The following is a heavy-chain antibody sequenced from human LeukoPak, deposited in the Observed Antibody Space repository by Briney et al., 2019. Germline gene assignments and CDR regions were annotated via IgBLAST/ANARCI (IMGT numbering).Heavy chain of an antibody. CDR2: IDWDNDK. J-gene: IGHJ4*02. V-gene: IGHV2-70*01. Sequence: SGPALLKPTPPLTLTCTLSGFSLATSAMSVSWIRQPPGKALQWLSLIDWDNDKYYSTSLKTRLTISKDTSKNQVVLTMTNMDPVDTATYYCARTPIHTYYLDYWGQGTLVTVSS. CDR1: GFSLATSAMS. CDR3: ARTPIHTYYLDY.